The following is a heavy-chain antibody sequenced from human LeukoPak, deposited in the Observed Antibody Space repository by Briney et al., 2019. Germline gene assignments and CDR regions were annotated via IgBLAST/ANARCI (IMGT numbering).Heavy chain of an antibody. CDR3: ARVGIDSSAPSALDY. J-gene: IGHJ4*02. Sequence: SETLSLTCNISGGSITSNHYYWGWIRQPPGKGLDWIGRIHYSGSIYYNPSLKSRLSISVDTSRTQFSLKLTSVTAADTAVYYCARVGIDSSAPSALDYWGQGTLVTVSS. CDR1: GGSITSNHYY. V-gene: IGHV4-39*01. CDR2: IHYSGSI. D-gene: IGHD3-22*01.